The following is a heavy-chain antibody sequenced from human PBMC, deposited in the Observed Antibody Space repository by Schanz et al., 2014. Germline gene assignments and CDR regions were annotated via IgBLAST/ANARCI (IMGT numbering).Heavy chain of an antibody. Sequence: QVQLLQSGAEAKKPGASMKVSCKSSGYTFTTYYMLWVRQAPGQGLEWMGIINPSGGSTRYGQKFQGRITVTTDTSTSTVYLELSSLRSDDTAVYYCARGGGPEDVFDIWGQGTILTVSS. D-gene: IGHD5-12*01. CDR2: INPSGGST. CDR3: ARGGGPEDVFDI. J-gene: IGHJ3*02. V-gene: IGHV1-46*01. CDR1: GYTFTTYY.